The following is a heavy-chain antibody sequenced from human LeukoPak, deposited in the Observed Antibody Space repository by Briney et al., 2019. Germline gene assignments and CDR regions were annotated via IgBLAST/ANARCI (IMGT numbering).Heavy chain of an antibody. CDR2: ISAYRGNT. D-gene: IGHD2-2*01. V-gene: IGHV1-18*04. Sequence: ASVKVSCKSSGYTFTSYGIRWVRQAPGQGLAWMGWISAYRGNTNYAQKLQGRVTMPTHTSTSTAYMELRSLRSDDTDVYYCARDRGPLGYCSSTGGLPFDYWGEGTLVTVSS. J-gene: IGHJ4*02. CDR3: ARDRGPLGYCSSTGGLPFDY. CDR1: GYTFTSYG.